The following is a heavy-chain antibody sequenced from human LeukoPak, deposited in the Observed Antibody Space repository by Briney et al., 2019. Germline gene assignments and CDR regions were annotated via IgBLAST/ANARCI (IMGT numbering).Heavy chain of an antibody. D-gene: IGHD6-13*01. CDR2: ISTYNGDT. Sequence: ASVKVSCKASGGTFSSYAISWVRQAPGQGLEWMGWISTYNGDTNYAQKLQGRVTMTTDTSTNTVYMELRSLRSDDTVVYYCARGEHGTTWYVDKWGQGTQVTVSS. V-gene: IGHV1-18*01. CDR3: ARGEHGTTWYVDK. J-gene: IGHJ4*02. CDR1: GGTFSSYA.